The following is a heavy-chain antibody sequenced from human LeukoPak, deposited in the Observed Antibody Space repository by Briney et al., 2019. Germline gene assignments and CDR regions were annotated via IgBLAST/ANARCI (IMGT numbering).Heavy chain of an antibody. CDR3: ARGGFSYYHGSGSHPY. J-gene: IGHJ4*02. D-gene: IGHD3-10*01. CDR1: CGPFSGYY. Sequence: PSEPLSLTCAVYCGPFSGYYWSWLRQPPGKGLEWIGEINHTGSTNYHPSLKRRVTISVDTSKNQCSLKLSSVTAAYSAVYYCARGGFSYYHGSGSHPYWGQGALVTVSS. V-gene: IGHV4-34*01. CDR2: INHTGST.